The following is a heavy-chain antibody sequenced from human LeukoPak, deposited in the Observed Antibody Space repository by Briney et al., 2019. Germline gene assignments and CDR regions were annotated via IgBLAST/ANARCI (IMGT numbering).Heavy chain of an antibody. CDR2: ITNSGNSK. Sequence: GGSLRLSCAASEFTFSSYSMNWVRQAPGKGLEWVSYITNSGNSKSYADSVKGRFTISRDNSKNTLYLQMSSLRAEDMAVYYCAKTLTTVTILDAFDIWGQGTMVTVSS. CDR1: EFTFSSYS. D-gene: IGHD4-17*01. J-gene: IGHJ3*02. CDR3: AKTLTTVTILDAFDI. V-gene: IGHV3-48*01.